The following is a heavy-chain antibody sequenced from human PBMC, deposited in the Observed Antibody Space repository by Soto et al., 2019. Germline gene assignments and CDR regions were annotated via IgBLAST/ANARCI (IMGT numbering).Heavy chain of an antibody. CDR2: INAGNGNT. V-gene: IGHV1-3*05. D-gene: IGHD6-19*01. J-gene: IGHJ4*02. Sequence: QVQLVQSGAEEQKPGASVKVSCKASGYTFTGYAMPWVRQAPGQRLEWMGWINAGNGNTKYSQKFRGRVTITRDTSASTAYMELSSSGSEDTTVYYCARAVAVAADFDYWGQGTLVTVSS. CDR3: ARAVAVAADFDY. CDR1: GYTFTGYA.